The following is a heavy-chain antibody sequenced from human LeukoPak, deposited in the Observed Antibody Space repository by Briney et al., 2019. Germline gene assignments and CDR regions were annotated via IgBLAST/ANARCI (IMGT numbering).Heavy chain of an antibody. CDR2: ICYGGST. D-gene: IGHD1-7*01. V-gene: IGHV4-31*03. CDR1: GGSISRGGYY. CDR3: ASERKELPAFFDY. J-gene: IGHJ4*02. Sequence: SETLSLTCTVSGGSISRGGYYCSWLRQHGGKGLEWFGYICYGGSTYSNLSLNSRVTISVDTSKNQFLMNLSSVAAADTAVYYCASERKELPAFFDYWGGGTLVTASS.